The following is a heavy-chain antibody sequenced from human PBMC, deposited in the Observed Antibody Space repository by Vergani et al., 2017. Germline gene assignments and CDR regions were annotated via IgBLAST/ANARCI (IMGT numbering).Heavy chain of an antibody. D-gene: IGHD3-10*01. CDR2: IYTSGDS. CDR1: GGSITSNHYY. CDR3: ARVGGLGRYMDV. Sequence: QVQLQESGPGLVKPSQTLALTCTVSGGSITSNHYYWSWIRQPAGKGLEWIRRIYTSGDSNYIPSLKSRLTLSVDTSKNQFSLRLTSVTAADTAVYYCARVGGLGRYMDVWGKGTTVTVSS. V-gene: IGHV4-61*02. J-gene: IGHJ6*03.